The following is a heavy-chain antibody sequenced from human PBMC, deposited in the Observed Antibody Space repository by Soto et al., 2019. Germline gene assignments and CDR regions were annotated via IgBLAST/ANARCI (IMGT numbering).Heavy chain of an antibody. CDR1: GGSLSGNS. V-gene: IGHV4-34*02. D-gene: IGHD3-3*02. CDR3: ARDRQYYHFWGGYENEGPYGMDV. Sequence: QVQLQQWGAGLLKPSETLSLTCAVYGGSLSGNSWTWIPQAPGKGLEWIGEINPSGATNYTPSLKSRVTISVDTSKNQFSLILYSVTAADTAVYYCARDRQYYHFWGGYENEGPYGMDVWGQGTTVTVSS. CDR2: INPSGAT. J-gene: IGHJ6*02.